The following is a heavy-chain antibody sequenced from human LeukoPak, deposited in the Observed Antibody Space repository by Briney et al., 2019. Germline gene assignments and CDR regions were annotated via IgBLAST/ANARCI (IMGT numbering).Heavy chain of an antibody. D-gene: IGHD3-10*01. CDR1: GFTFTIYG. CDR3: AKESYGSGSSSYDAFDI. Sequence: GGSLRLSCAATGFTFTIYGMSWVRQAPGKGLEWVSALSGSGGNAYYADSVKGRFTTSRDNSKNTLYLQMNSPRAEDTAVYYCAKESYGSGSSSYDAFDIWGPGTLVIVSS. J-gene: IGHJ3*02. V-gene: IGHV3-23*01. CDR2: LSGSGGNA.